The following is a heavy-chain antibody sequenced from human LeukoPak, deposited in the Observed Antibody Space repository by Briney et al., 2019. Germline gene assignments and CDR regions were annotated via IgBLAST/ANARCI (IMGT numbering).Heavy chain of an antibody. D-gene: IGHD3-22*01. CDR2: IIPIFGTA. Sequence: ASVKVSCKASGGTFSSYAISWVRQAPGQGLEWMGGIIPIFGTANYAQKFQGRVTITTDESTSTAYMELSSLRSEDTAVYYCARVSLVGGSGYFYFDYWGQGTLVTVSS. J-gene: IGHJ4*02. CDR1: GGTFSSYA. CDR3: ARVSLVGGSGYFYFDY. V-gene: IGHV1-69*05.